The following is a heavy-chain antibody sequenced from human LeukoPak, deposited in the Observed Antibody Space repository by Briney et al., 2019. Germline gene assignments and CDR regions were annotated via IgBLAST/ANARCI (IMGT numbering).Heavy chain of an antibody. V-gene: IGHV3-7*01. CDR3: ARDQNLISWGLDYFDY. Sequence: GGSLRLSCVASGFTFSSHWMSWVRQAPGKGLEWVANIWQEGSEEYYVDSVKGRFTISRDNTRNSLFLHMNSLRAEDTAVYFCARDQNLISWGLDYFDYWGQGTLVTVSS. CDR2: IWQEGSEE. CDR1: GFTFSSHW. J-gene: IGHJ4*02. D-gene: IGHD3-16*01.